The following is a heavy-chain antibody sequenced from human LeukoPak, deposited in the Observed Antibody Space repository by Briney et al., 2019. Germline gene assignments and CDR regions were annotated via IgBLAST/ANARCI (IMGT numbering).Heavy chain of an antibody. D-gene: IGHD3-9*01. Sequence: PGGSLRLSCAASGFTFSSYSMNWVRQAPGKGLEWVSSISSSSSYIYYADSVKGRFTISRGNAKNSLYLQMNSLRAEDTAVYYCARDSERYLDWSLRSYGMDVWGQGTTVTVSS. CDR1: GFTFSSYS. CDR2: ISSSSSYI. CDR3: ARDSERYLDWSLRSYGMDV. J-gene: IGHJ6*02. V-gene: IGHV3-21*01.